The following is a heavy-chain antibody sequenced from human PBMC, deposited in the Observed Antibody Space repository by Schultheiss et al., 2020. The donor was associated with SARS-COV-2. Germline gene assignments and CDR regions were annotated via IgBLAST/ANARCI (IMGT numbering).Heavy chain of an antibody. CDR1: GFTFTSYA. D-gene: IGHD1-14*01. CDR3: ARDIKSYYYYGMDV. Sequence: GGSLRLSCAASGFTFTSYAMHWVRQAPGKGLEWVAVIWYDGSNKYYADSVKGRFTISRDNAKNTLYLQMNSLRAEDTAVYYCARDIKSYYYYGMDVWGQGTTVTVSS. CDR2: IWYDGSNK. V-gene: IGHV3-33*08. J-gene: IGHJ6*02.